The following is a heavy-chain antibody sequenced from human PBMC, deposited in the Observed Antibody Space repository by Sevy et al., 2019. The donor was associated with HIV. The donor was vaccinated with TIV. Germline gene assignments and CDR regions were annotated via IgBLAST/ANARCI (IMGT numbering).Heavy chain of an antibody. J-gene: IGHJ4*02. CDR2: ISGSGGST. CDR3: AKKGVLIPCYYFDF. V-gene: IGHV3-23*01. D-gene: IGHD3-16*01. CDR1: GFTFSTCA. Sequence: GGSLRLSCAASGFTFSTCAMSWVRQAPGKGLEWVSGISGSGGSTDYADSVKGRFTISRDNSKNTLYLQMNNMTADDAGIYSCAKKGVLIPCYYFDFWGQGTLVTVSS.